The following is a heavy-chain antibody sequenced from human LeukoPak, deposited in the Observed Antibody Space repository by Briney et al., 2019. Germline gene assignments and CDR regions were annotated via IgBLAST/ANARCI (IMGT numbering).Heavy chain of an antibody. CDR2: LRSDGTT. CDR1: GFTFSNSW. D-gene: IGHD1-26*01. CDR3: ARDGSYKFDY. V-gene: IGHV3-74*01. Sequence: PGGSLRLSCAASGFTFSNSWMHWVRQTPGKGLVWVSCLRSDGTTTYAESVKGRFTISRDSAKDTLYLQMNSLRAEDTAVYYCARDGSYKFDYWGQGTLVTVSS. J-gene: IGHJ4*02.